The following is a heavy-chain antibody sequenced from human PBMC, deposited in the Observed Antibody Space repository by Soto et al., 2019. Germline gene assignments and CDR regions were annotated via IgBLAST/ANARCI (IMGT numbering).Heavy chain of an antibody. V-gene: IGHV3-33*01. Sequence: QVQLVESGGGVVQPGRSLRLSCAASGFTFSSYGMHWVRQAPGKGLEWVAVIWYDGSNKYYADSVKGRFTISRDNSKNTLYLQMNSLRADATAVYYCARVGGYYDRSGYYLNYYGGDVWGQGTTVTVSS. D-gene: IGHD3-22*01. CDR3: ARVGGYYDRSGYYLNYYGGDV. CDR2: IWYDGSNK. CDR1: GFTFSSYG. J-gene: IGHJ6*02.